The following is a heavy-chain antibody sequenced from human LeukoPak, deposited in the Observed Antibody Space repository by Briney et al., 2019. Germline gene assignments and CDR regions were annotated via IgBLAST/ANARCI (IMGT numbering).Heavy chain of an antibody. CDR1: GGSISSYY. D-gene: IGHD2-2*03. V-gene: IGHV4-59*12. CDR3: ARDGYCSSTSCYIVFDP. CDR2: IYYSGST. J-gene: IGHJ5*02. Sequence: PSETLSLPCTVSGGSISSYYWSWIRQPPGKGLEWIGYIYYSGSTNYNPSLKSRVTISVDTSKNQFSPKLSSVTAADTAVYYCARDGYCSSTSCYIVFDPWGQGTLVTVSS.